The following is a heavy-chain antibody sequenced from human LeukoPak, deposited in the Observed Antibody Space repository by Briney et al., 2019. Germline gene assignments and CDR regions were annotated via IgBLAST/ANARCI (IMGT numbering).Heavy chain of an antibody. CDR2: IRYDGSNK. Sequence: GGSLRLXCAASGFTFSSYGMHWVRQAPGKGLEWVAFIRYDGSNKYYADSVKGRFTISRDNSKNTLYLQMNSLRAEDTAVYYCAKTTGYQLPSSYYYYYYMDVWGKGTTVTVSS. D-gene: IGHD2-2*01. J-gene: IGHJ6*03. CDR3: AKTTGYQLPSSYYYYYYMDV. V-gene: IGHV3-30*02. CDR1: GFTFSSYG.